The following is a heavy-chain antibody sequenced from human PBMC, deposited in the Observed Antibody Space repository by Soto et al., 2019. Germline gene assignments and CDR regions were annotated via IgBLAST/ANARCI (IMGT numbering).Heavy chain of an antibody. CDR2: ISPYNGNT. Sequence: GASVKVSCKASGYSFTSYGISWVRQAPGQGLEWMGWISPYNGNTKYAQNFQGRVTMTTDTSTYTAYMEMRSLRSDDPAVYYCASDFGSDLSAPGAVFDYWGQGTLVTVSS. J-gene: IGHJ4*02. CDR1: GYSFTSYG. CDR3: ASDFGSDLSAPGAVFDY. D-gene: IGHD3-3*01. V-gene: IGHV1-18*04.